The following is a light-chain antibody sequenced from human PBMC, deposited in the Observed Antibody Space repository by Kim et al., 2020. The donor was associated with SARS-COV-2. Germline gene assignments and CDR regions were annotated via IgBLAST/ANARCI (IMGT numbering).Light chain of an antibody. Sequence: VSVSPGQTASITCSGDKLGDKYACWYQQKPGQSPVLVIYQDNKRPSGIPERFSGSNSGNTATLTISGTQAMDEADYYCQAWDSGVVFGGGTKLTVL. CDR1: KLGDKY. CDR2: QDN. CDR3: QAWDSGVV. J-gene: IGLJ2*01. V-gene: IGLV3-1*01.